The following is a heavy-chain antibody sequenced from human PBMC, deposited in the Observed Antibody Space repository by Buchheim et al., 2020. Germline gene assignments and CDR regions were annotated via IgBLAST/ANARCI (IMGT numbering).Heavy chain of an antibody. J-gene: IGHJ6*04. Sequence: EVQLVESGGGLVQPGGSLRLSCAASGFTFSSYSMNWVRQAPGKGLEWVSYISSSSSTIYYADSVKGRFTISRDNAKNSLYLQMNSLRAEDTALYYCARVQYSSSFGDYYYGRDVWGKGTT. CDR3: ARVQYSSSFGDYYYGRDV. D-gene: IGHD6-6*01. CDR2: ISSSSSTI. V-gene: IGHV3-48*01. CDR1: GFTFSSYS.